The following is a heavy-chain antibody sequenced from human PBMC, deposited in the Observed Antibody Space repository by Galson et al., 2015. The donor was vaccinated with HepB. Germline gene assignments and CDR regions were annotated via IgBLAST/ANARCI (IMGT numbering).Heavy chain of an antibody. CDR3: ARGPSFWVAPYYYYMDV. J-gene: IGHJ6*03. Sequence: SVKVSCKASGYTFTSYDINWVRQATGQGLEWMGWMNPNSGNTGYAQKFQGRVTMTRNTSISTAYMELSSLRSEDTAMYYCARGPSFWVAPYYYYMDVWGKGTTVTVSS. CDR1: GYTFTSYD. V-gene: IGHV1-8*01. CDR2: MNPNSGNT. D-gene: IGHD2-15*01.